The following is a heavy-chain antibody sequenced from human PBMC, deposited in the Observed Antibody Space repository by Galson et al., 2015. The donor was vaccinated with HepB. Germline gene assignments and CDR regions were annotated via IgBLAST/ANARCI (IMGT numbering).Heavy chain of an antibody. CDR1: GGSISSSSYY. CDR3: ARLGFKTARFDP. V-gene: IGHV4-39*07. J-gene: IGHJ5*02. CDR2: IYYSRRT. Sequence: SETLSLTCTVSGGSISSSSYYWGWIRQPPGKGLAWIGSIYYSRRTNYNPSLKSRVTISVDTSKNQFSLKLSSVTAADTAMYYCARLGFKTARFDPWGQGTLVTVSS.